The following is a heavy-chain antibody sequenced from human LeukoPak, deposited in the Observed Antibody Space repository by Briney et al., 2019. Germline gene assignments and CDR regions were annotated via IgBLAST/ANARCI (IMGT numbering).Heavy chain of an antibody. Sequence: ASVKVSCKASGYTFSSHYIHWLRQAPGQGFEWMGIINPSGGGTTYAQQFQGRVTMTTDTSTNTVYMVLSSLKSEDTAVYYCARDRVSDGSSGYSYYFDYWGQGTLVTVSS. D-gene: IGHD3-22*01. CDR3: ARDRVSDGSSGYSYYFDY. V-gene: IGHV1-46*01. CDR2: INPSGGGT. CDR1: GYTFSSHY. J-gene: IGHJ4*02.